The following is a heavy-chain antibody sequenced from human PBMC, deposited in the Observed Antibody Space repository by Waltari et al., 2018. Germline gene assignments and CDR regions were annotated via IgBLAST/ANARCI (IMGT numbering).Heavy chain of an antibody. V-gene: IGHV1-2*02. Sequence: QVQLVQSGAEGKKPGASVKVSCKASGYTFTDYYLHWVRQAPGQGLEWMGGINPNSGGTNYPQKFQGRVTVTRDTSISTAYMELSGLRSDDTAVYYCARDRSSTWYGGSIYWGQGTPVTVSS. D-gene: IGHD6-13*01. CDR3: ARDRSSTWYGGSIY. CDR2: INPNSGGT. CDR1: GYTFTDYY. J-gene: IGHJ4*02.